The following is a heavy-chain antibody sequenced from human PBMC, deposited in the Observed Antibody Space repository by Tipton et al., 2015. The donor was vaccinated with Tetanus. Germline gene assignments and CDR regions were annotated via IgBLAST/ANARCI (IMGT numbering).Heavy chain of an antibody. CDR2: IYPLDSDT. V-gene: IGHV5-51*03. D-gene: IGHD5/OR15-5a*01. CDR3: ARRADVSPNYALDV. J-gene: IGHJ6*02. Sequence: QLVQSGAEVKQPGESLKISCYASGYRFISEWIGWVRQTPGKGLEWMGLIYPLDSDTKYNPSFRGHVTISADKSSSTTYLQWSSLKASDTAIYYCARRADVSPNYALDVWGQGTTVTVSS. CDR1: GYRFISEW.